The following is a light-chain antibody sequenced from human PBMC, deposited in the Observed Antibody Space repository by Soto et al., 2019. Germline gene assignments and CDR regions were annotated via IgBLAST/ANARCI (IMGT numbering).Light chain of an antibody. Sequence: QSALTQPPSASGSPGQSVTISCTGTSSDVGGYDYVSWYQQYPGKAPKLIIYEVTKRPSGVPDRFSGSKSGNTASLTVSGLQAEDEADYYCTSYAGSNTIFGGGTKLTVL. J-gene: IGLJ2*01. CDR2: EVT. CDR3: TSYAGSNTI. CDR1: SSDVGGYDY. V-gene: IGLV2-8*01.